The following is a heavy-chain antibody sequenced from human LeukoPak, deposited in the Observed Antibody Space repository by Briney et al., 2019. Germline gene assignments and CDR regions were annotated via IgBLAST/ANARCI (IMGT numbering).Heavy chain of an antibody. J-gene: IGHJ4*02. CDR2: INPSGGST. V-gene: IGHV1-46*01. CDR1: GYTFTSYY. Sequence: ASVKVSCKASGYTFTSYYIHWVRQAPGQGLEWMGLINPSGGSTNYAQKFQGRVTMTRDTSTSTVYMELSSLRSEDTAVYYCARDNPPRGWYGGGYYFDYWGQGTLVTVSS. CDR3: ARDNPPRGWYGGGYYFDY. D-gene: IGHD6-19*01.